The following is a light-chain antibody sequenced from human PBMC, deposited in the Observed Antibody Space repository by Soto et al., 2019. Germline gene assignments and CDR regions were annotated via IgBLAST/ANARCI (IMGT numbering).Light chain of an antibody. J-gene: IGKJ5*01. CDR3: QQYNDRPPIT. CDR2: GSS. V-gene: IGKV3-20*01. Sequence: EIVLTQSPGTLSLSPGERATLSCRASQSVSSSYLAWYQQKPGQPPRLFIYGSSSRATGIPDRFSGSGSGTDFTLTISRLEPEDFAVYYCQQYNDRPPITFGQGTRLEIK. CDR1: QSVSSSY.